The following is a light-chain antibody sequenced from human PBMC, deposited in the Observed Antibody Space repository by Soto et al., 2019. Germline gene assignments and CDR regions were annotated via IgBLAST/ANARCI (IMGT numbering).Light chain of an antibody. J-gene: IGKJ1*01. V-gene: IGKV3-20*01. Sequence: EIVLTQSPGTLSLPPGERATLSCRASQSITSTYLAWYQQKPGQAPRPLIYGVSSRATDIPDRFSGSGSGTDFTLTISRLEPEDFAVYYCQQYGSSLPWTFGQGTKVDIK. CDR3: QQYGSSLPWT. CDR2: GVS. CDR1: QSITSTY.